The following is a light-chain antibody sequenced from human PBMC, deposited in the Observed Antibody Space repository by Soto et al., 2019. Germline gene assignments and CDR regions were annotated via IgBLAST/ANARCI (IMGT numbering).Light chain of an antibody. V-gene: IGLV6-57*03. CDR3: QSYDSSLWV. CDR2: GNN. Sequence: NFMLTQPHSVSESPGKTVTISCTRSSGSIASNYMQWYQQRPGSAPTTVIYGNNQRPSGVPDRFSGSIDSSSNSASLTISGLKTEDEADYYCQSYDSSLWVFGGGTQLTVL. J-gene: IGLJ3*02. CDR1: SGSIASNY.